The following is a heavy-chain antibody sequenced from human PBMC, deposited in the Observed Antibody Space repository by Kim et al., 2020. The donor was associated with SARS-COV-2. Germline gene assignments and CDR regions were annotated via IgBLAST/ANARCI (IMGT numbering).Heavy chain of an antibody. V-gene: IGHV3-43*01. CDR1: GFTFDDYT. CDR2: ISWDGGST. J-gene: IGHJ4*02. D-gene: IGHD6-19*01. Sequence: GGSLRLSCAASGFTFDDYTMHWVRQAPGKGLEWVSLISWDGGSTYYADSVKGRFTISRDNSKNSLYLQMNSLRTEDTALYYCAKDKGPGIAVAGTFDYWGQGTLVTVSS. CDR3: AKDKGPGIAVAGTFDY.